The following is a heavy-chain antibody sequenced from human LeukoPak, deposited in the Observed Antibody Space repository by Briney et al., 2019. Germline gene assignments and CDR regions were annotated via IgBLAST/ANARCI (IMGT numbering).Heavy chain of an antibody. J-gene: IGHJ4*02. Sequence: PSETLSLTCTVSGGSISSGDYYWSWIRQPPGKGLEWIGYIYYSGSTYYNPSLKSRFTISVETSKNQFSLKLSSVTAADTAVYYCAREAEGDGSGERQGPRAYFDYWGQGTLVTVSS. CDR2: IYYSGST. D-gene: IGHD3-10*01. CDR3: AREAEGDGSGERQGPRAYFDY. CDR1: GGSISSGDYY. V-gene: IGHV4-30-4*01.